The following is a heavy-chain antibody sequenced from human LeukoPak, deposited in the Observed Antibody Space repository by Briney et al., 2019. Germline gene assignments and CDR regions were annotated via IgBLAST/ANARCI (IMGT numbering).Heavy chain of an antibody. CDR1: GFTFDDYG. Sequence: GGSLRLSCAASGFTFDDYGMSWVRQAPGKGLEWVSGINWNGGSTGYADSVKGRFTLSRDDSRNTVYLQLNNLRVEDTAIYYCAKAYWVSNADAVWWGQGTQVTVSS. CDR3: AKAYWVSNADAVW. D-gene: IGHD2-21*01. J-gene: IGHJ4*02. CDR2: INWNGGST. V-gene: IGHV3-20*04.